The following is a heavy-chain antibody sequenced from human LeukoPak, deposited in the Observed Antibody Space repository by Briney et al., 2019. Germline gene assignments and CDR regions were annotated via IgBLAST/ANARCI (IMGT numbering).Heavy chain of an antibody. Sequence: PGGSLRLSCAASGFTFSSYAMSWVRQAPGKGLEWVSYISSSSSTIYYADSVKGRFTISRDNAKNSLYLQMNSLRAEDTAVYYCARGWLVFDYWGQGTLVTVSS. CDR3: ARGWLVFDY. J-gene: IGHJ4*02. CDR2: ISSSSSTI. D-gene: IGHD6-19*01. V-gene: IGHV3-48*04. CDR1: GFTFSSYA.